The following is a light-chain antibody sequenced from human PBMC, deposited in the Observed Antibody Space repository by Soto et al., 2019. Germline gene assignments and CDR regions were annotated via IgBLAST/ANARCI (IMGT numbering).Light chain of an antibody. V-gene: IGKV1-39*01. CDR3: QQSYSTPTWT. Sequence: DIQMTQSPSSLSASVGDRVTITCRASQSISSYLNWYQQKPGKAPKLLIYAASSLQSGVPSRFSSSGAATDFTLTTSSLQPEEFATYYCQQSYSTPTWTFGQGTKVEIK. J-gene: IGKJ1*01. CDR2: AAS. CDR1: QSISSY.